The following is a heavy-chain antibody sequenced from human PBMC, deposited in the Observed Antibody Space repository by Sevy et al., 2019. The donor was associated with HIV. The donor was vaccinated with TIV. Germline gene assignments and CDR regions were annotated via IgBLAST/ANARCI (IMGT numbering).Heavy chain of an antibody. Sequence: WGSLRLSCAASGFTFTYAWMSWVRQAPGKGLEWVGRIKSRADGGTIDYAAPVKGRFTISRDDSKNTLYLQMNSLKTEDTAVYYCSTDPIILLLVTDGMDVWGQGTTVTVSS. J-gene: IGHJ6*02. D-gene: IGHD2-8*01. CDR1: GFTFTYAW. V-gene: IGHV3-15*01. CDR3: STDPIILLLVTDGMDV. CDR2: IKSRADGGTI.